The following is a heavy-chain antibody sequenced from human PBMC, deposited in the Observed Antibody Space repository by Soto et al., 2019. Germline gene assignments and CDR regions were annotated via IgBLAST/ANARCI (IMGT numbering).Heavy chain of an antibody. CDR3: SRENWFQDY. CDR1: GFSFNAYY. J-gene: IGHJ4*02. Sequence: EVQLVESGGGLVQPGGSLRLSCEASGFSFNAYYMTWVRQAPGRGLEWVASIKSDGSEQYYVDSVKGRFTISRDNAKNSLYLQMNSLRAGDTALYYCSRENWFQDYWGQGTLVIASS. D-gene: IGHD3-10*01. V-gene: IGHV3-7*03. CDR2: IKSDGSEQ.